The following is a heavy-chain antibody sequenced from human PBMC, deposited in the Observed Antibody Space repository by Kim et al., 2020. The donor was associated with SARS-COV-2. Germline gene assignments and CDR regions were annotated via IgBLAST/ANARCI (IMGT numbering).Heavy chain of an antibody. Sequence: SETLSLTCAVYGGSFSGYHWSWIRQPPGKGLEWIGDVKHSGTVNLNPSLKSRVTISIDTSKNQFSLKLPSVTAADTGFYYCARGRAGVVPAPVLGLGPYYEYFIMDVWGHGTRVTVSS. CDR3: ARGRAGVVPAPVLGLGPYYEYFIMDV. J-gene: IGHJ6*02. CDR2: VKHSGTV. D-gene: IGHD2-2*02. V-gene: IGHV4-34*01. CDR1: GGSFSGYH.